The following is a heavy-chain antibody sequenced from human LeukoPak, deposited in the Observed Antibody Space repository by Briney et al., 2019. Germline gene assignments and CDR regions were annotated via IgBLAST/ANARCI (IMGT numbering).Heavy chain of an antibody. Sequence: SGGSLRLSCAASGFTFSSYAMSWVRQAPGGGLEWVSAITGSGGRTYYADSVQGRFTISRDNSKNTLYLQMNSLRAEDTAVYYCARESGYYNYYFDYWGQGTLVTVSS. V-gene: IGHV3-23*01. CDR3: ARESGYYNYYFDY. CDR2: ITGSGGRT. CDR1: GFTFSSYA. D-gene: IGHD3-22*01. J-gene: IGHJ4*02.